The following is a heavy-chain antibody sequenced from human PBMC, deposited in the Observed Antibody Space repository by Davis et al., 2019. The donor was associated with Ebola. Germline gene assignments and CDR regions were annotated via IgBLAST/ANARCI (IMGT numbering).Heavy chain of an antibody. J-gene: IGHJ3*02. CDR3: AKPAYKYSSAFDT. Sequence: GGSLRPSCAASGSSFDDYAMYWFPQAPGKGLEWVSLISGDGGVTSYGDAVKGRLSISRDNSKNSLYLHMNSLRTEDSAMYYCAKPAYKYSSAFDTWGQGTLVTVSS. V-gene: IGHV3-43*02. CDR1: GSSFDDYA. D-gene: IGHD3-16*01. CDR2: ISGDGGVT.